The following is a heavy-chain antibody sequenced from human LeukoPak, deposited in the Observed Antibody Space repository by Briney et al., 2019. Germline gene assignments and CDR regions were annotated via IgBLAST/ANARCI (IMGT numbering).Heavy chain of an antibody. CDR3: ARGGSSDVTLGDYFDY. J-gene: IGHJ4*02. CDR2: IIPIFGTA. V-gene: IGHV1-69*05. CDR1: GGTFSSYA. Sequence: SVKVSCKASGGTFSSYAISWVRQAPGQGLVWMGRIIPIFGTANYAQKFQGRVTITTDESTSTAYMELSSLRSEDTAVYYCARGGSSDVTLGDYFDYWGQGTLVTVSS. D-gene: IGHD2-15*01.